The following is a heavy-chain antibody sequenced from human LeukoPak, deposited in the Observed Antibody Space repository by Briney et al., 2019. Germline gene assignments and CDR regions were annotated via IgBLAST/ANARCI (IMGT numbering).Heavy chain of an antibody. D-gene: IGHD1-14*01. CDR3: ATETNGRHYDY. CDR2: IGPTGSDS. V-gene: IGHV3-21*06. CDR1: GLTFSTSG. J-gene: IGHJ4*02. Sequence: GGSLRLSCTASGLTFSTSGFNWVRQAPGKRLEWVASIGPTGSDSYHADSIKGRFTISRDNANNFLYLQMNSLRAEDTAVYYCATETNGRHYDYWGQGTLLTVSS.